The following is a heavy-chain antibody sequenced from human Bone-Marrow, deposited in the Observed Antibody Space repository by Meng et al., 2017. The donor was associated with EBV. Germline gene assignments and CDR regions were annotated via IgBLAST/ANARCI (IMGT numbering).Heavy chain of an antibody. CDR3: ARGKSRDYIWGSYRIFDY. J-gene: IGHJ4*02. CDR2: INHSGST. D-gene: IGHD3-16*02. CDR1: GGSFSGYY. Sequence: QVPPQQWGAGLLKPSETLSLTCAVYGGSFSGYYWSWIRQPPGKGLEWIGEINHSGSTNYNPSLKSRVTISVDTSKNQFSLNLSSVTAADTSVYYCARGKSRDYIWGSYRIFDYWGQGTLVTVSS. V-gene: IGHV4-34*01.